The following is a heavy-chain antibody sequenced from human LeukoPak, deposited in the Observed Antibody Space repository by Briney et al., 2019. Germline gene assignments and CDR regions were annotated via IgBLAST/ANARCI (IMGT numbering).Heavy chain of an antibody. CDR1: GFTFSDYY. J-gene: IGHJ5*02. CDR3: ARDKGQYGSGTRGFTWFDP. D-gene: IGHD3-10*01. Sequence: GSLRLSCAASGFTFSDYYMSWIRQPPGKGLEWIGSIYYTGSTYYNPSLKSRVTISVDTSKNQFSLKLSSVTAADTAVYYCARDKGQYGSGTRGFTWFDPWGQGTLVTVSS. CDR2: IYYTGST. V-gene: IGHV4-38-2*02.